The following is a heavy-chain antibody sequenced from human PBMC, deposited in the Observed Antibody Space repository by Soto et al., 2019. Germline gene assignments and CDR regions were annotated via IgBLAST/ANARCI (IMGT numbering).Heavy chain of an antibody. J-gene: IGHJ4*02. D-gene: IGHD3-22*01. CDR2: IYYSGST. CDR1: GGSISSGDYY. Sequence: SETLSLTCTVSGGSISSGDYYWSWIRQPPGKGLEWIGYIYYSGSTYYNPSLKSRVTISVDTSKIQFSLKLSSVTAADTAVYYCASYYDSSVTGFDYWGQGTLVTVSS. V-gene: IGHV4-30-4*01. CDR3: ASYYDSSVTGFDY.